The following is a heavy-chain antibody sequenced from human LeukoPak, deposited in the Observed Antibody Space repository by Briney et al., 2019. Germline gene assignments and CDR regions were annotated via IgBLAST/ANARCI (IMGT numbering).Heavy chain of an antibody. CDR1: GGSFSGYY. D-gene: IGHD5-12*01. CDR2: INDSGST. CDR3: ASHSGGYAY. Sequence: SETLSLTCGVYGGSFSGYYWSWIRQPPGKGLEWIGEINDSGSTNYNPSLKSRATISADTSKNQFSLKLSSVTAADTAVYYCASHSGGYAYWGQGTLVTVSS. J-gene: IGHJ4*02. V-gene: IGHV4-34*01.